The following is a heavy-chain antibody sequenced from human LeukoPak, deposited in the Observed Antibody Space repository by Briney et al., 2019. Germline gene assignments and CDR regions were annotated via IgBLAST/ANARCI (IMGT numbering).Heavy chain of an antibody. CDR3: ARLPYYYSSGGPRYTFDI. D-gene: IGHD3-10*01. CDR1: GGSISSSGSY. Sequence: PSETLSLTCTVSGGSISSSGSYWGWIRQPPGKGLEWIGNIYYSGTTYYNPSLKSRVTISVDTSKNQFSLKLSSVTAADTAVYYCARLPYYYSSGGPRYTFDIWGRGTMATVSS. CDR2: IYYSGTT. V-gene: IGHV4-39*01. J-gene: IGHJ3*02.